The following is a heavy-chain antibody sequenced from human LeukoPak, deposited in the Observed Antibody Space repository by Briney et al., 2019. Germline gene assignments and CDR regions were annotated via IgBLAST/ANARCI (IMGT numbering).Heavy chain of an antibody. Sequence: PGGSLRLSCAASGFTFSAFAMTWVRQAPGKGLEWVSTITDDGYNTYSADSVKGRITFSRDNSKNTLSLQLRSLRAEDTAVYYCAKDPSYTSGASDHWGQGTLVTDSS. V-gene: IGHV3-23*01. CDR1: GFTFSAFA. J-gene: IGHJ4*02. CDR2: ITDDGYNT. CDR3: AKDPSYTSGASDH. D-gene: IGHD6-19*01.